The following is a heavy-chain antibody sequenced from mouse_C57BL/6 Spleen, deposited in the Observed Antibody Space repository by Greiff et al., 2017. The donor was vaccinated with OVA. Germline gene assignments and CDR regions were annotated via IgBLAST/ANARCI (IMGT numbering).Heavy chain of an antibody. CDR1: GYAFSSSW. V-gene: IGHV1-82*01. CDR2: IYPGDGDT. Sequence: VKLQESGPELVKPGASVKISCKASGYAFSSSWMNWVKQRPGKGLEWIGRIYPGDGDTNYNGKFKGKATLTADKSSSTAYMQLSSLTSEDSAVYFCARSLLSPRYFDVWGTGTTVTVSS. J-gene: IGHJ1*03. D-gene: IGHD1-1*01. CDR3: ARSLLSPRYFDV.